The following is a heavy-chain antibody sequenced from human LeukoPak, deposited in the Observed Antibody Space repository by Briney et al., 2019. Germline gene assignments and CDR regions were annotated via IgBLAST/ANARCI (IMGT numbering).Heavy chain of an antibody. V-gene: IGHV1-69*01. Sequence: SVKVSCKASGGTFISYAISCVREAPGEGVEWRGGIIPIFGTANYAQKFQGRVTITADESTSTAYMELSSLRSEDTAVYYCARTLPGDAYYYYYYIDVWGKGTTVTVSS. CDR2: IIPIFGTA. CDR1: GGTFISYA. D-gene: IGHD3-16*01. CDR3: ARTLPGDAYYYYYYIDV. J-gene: IGHJ6*03.